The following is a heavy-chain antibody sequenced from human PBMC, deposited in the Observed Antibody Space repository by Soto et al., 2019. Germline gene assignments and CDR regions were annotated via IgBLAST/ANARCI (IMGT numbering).Heavy chain of an antibody. Sequence: EVQLLESGGGSVQPGGSLKLSCGVSGFSIPDYGVTWVRQPPGKGLEWVSGFTGGRGKPFYTDSVGGRFTPPREDSRNTVYLQMDRLRVEDTAVYYCTRWTGFGDSWGQGTLVTVAS. V-gene: IGHV3-23*01. D-gene: IGHD3-10*01. CDR3: TRWTGFGDS. CDR1: GFSIPDYG. J-gene: IGHJ4*02. CDR2: FTGGRGKP.